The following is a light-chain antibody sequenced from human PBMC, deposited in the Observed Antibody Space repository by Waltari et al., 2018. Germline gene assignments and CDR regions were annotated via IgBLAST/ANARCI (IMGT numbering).Light chain of an antibody. CDR1: TLQNKY. J-gene: IGLJ2*01. CDR2: EDT. Sequence: SYELTQPPSVSVSPGQTASITCSGATLQNKYTSWYLQRPGQSPVLVIYEDTKRPSGITERFSASNSGNTATLTISGTQAIDEADYYCQAWHRSNGVFGGGTKLTVL. CDR3: QAWHRSNGV. V-gene: IGLV3-1*01.